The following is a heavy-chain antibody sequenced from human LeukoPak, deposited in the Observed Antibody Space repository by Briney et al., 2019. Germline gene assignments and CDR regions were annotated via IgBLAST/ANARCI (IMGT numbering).Heavy chain of an antibody. CDR2: TYYRSKWYN. J-gene: IGHJ4*02. Sequence: QTLSLTCAISGDSVSSNSAAWNCIRQSPSRGLEWLGRTYYRSKWYNDYAVSVKSRITINPDTSKNQFSLQLNSVTPEVTAVYYCARDRAEAVAGHDYYFDYWGQGTLVTVSS. CDR1: GDSVSSNSAA. V-gene: IGHV6-1*01. D-gene: IGHD6-19*01. CDR3: ARDRAEAVAGHDYYFDY.